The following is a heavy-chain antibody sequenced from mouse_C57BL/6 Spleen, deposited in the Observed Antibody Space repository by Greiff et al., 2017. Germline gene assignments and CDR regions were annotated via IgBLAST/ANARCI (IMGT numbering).Heavy chain of an antibody. CDR3: VRDGGYYFFDY. V-gene: IGHV10-3*01. Sequence: EVMLVESGGGLVQPKGSLKLSCAASGFTFNTYAMHWVRQAPGKGLEWVARIRSKSSKYATYYADSVKDRFTISRDDSQSMLYLQMNNLKTEDTAMYYCVRDGGYYFFDYWGQGTTLTVSS. CDR2: IRSKSSKYAT. CDR1: GFTFNTYA. D-gene: IGHD2-3*01. J-gene: IGHJ2*01.